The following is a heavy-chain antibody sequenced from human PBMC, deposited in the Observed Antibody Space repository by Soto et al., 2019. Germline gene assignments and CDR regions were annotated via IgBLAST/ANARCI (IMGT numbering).Heavy chain of an antibody. V-gene: IGHV3-30-3*01. CDR3: ARDAHYGSGRNPWDDAFDI. D-gene: IGHD3-10*01. CDR2: ISYDGSNK. Sequence: QVQLVESGGGVVQPGRSLRLSCAASGFTFSSYAMHWVRQAPGKGLEWVAVISYDGSNKYYADSVKGRFTISRDNSKNELYLQMNSLRAEDTAVYYCARDAHYGSGRNPWDDAFDIWGQGTMVTVSS. J-gene: IGHJ3*02. CDR1: GFTFSSYA.